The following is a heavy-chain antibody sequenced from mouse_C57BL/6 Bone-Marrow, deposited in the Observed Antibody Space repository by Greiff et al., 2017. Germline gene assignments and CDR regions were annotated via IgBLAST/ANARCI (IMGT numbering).Heavy chain of an antibody. CDR3: SRQVTTVLATKYFDV. Sequence: EVKVEESGGGLVKPGGSLKLSCAASGFTFSSYTMSWVRQTPEKRLQWVAAISGGGGNTYYPDSVKGRFTISRDNDKNILYLQMGSLRSEDTALYYCSRQVTTVLATKYFDVWGTGTTVTVSS. CDR1: GFTFSSYT. D-gene: IGHD1-1*01. J-gene: IGHJ1*03. CDR2: ISGGGGNT. V-gene: IGHV5-9*01.